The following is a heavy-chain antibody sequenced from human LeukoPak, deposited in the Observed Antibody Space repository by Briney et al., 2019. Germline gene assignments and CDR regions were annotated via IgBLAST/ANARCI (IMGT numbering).Heavy chain of an antibody. CDR1: GGTFSSYA. CDR2: IIPIFGTA. V-gene: IGHV1-69*05. CDR3: ARLRYGSGSYYDY. Sequence: SVKVSCKASGGTFSSYAISWVRQAPGQGLEWMGGIIPIFGTANYAQKFQGRVTITTDESTSAAYMEPSSLRSEDTAVYYCARLRYGSGSYYDYWGQGTLVTVSS. J-gene: IGHJ4*02. D-gene: IGHD3-10*01.